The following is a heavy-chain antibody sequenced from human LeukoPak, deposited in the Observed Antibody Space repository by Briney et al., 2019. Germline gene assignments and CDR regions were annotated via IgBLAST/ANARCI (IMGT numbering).Heavy chain of an antibody. V-gene: IGHV3-23*01. Sequence: PGRSLRLSCAASGFTFSSYAMSWVRQAPGKGLEWVSAISGSGGSTYYADSVKGRFTISRDNSKNTLYLQMNSLRAEDTAVYYCAKGFYYYDSSGFDPWGQGTLVTVSS. CDR3: AKGFYYYDSSGFDP. CDR2: ISGSGGST. D-gene: IGHD3-22*01. J-gene: IGHJ5*02. CDR1: GFTFSSYA.